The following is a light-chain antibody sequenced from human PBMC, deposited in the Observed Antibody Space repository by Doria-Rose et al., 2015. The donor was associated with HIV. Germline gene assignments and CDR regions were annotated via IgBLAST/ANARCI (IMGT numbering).Light chain of an antibody. J-gene: IGKJ1*01. Sequence: EIVLTQSPGTLSLSPGERATLSCRASQSLSSTYLAWYQQKPGQAPSLLIYDGSTRATGIPDRFSASGSGTDFTLTINGLEPEDLALYYCHQYGTSWTFGQGTKVEI. CDR1: QSLSSTY. CDR3: HQYGTSWT. CDR2: DGS. V-gene: IGKV3-20*01.